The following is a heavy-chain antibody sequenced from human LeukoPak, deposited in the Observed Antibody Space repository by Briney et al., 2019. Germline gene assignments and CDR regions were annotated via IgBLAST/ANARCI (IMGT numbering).Heavy chain of an antibody. CDR2: IIPIFGTA. V-gene: IGHV1-69*13. D-gene: IGHD2-2*01. J-gene: IGHJ6*02. CDR3: ASRYCSSTSCYLPLYYYYGMDV. CDR1: GGTFISYA. Sequence: SVKVSCKASGGTFISYAISWVRQAPGQGLEWMGGIIPIFGTANYAQKFQGRVTITADESTSTAYMELSSLRSEDTAVYYCASRYCSSTSCYLPLYYYYGMDVWGQGTTVTVSS.